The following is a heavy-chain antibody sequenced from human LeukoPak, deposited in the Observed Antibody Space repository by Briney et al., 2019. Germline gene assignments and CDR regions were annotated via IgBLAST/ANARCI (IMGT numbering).Heavy chain of an antibody. CDR2: IYHSGST. Sequence: PSETLSLTCTVSGYSISSGYYWGWIRQPPGEGLEWIGSIYHSGSTYYNPSLKSRVTISVDTSKNQFSLKLSSVTAADTAVYYCASSTSSWYPLAFDIWGQGTMVTVSS. CDR3: ASSTSSWYPLAFDI. J-gene: IGHJ3*02. D-gene: IGHD6-13*01. V-gene: IGHV4-38-2*02. CDR1: GYSISSGYY.